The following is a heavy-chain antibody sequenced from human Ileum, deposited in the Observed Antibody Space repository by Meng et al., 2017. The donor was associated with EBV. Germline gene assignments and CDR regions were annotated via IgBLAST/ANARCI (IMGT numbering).Heavy chain of an antibody. Sequence: GQLVESGGGLIPPGGSLRLSFAASGFTVSSNYMSWVRQAPGKGLEWVSVIYTGGSTYYADSVKGRFTISRDNSKNTLYLQMNSLRGEDTAVYYCASKSEGYDHWGQGTLVTVSS. D-gene: IGHD5-12*01. J-gene: IGHJ4*02. CDR2: IYTGGST. CDR3: ASKSEGYDH. V-gene: IGHV3-53*01. CDR1: GFTVSSNY.